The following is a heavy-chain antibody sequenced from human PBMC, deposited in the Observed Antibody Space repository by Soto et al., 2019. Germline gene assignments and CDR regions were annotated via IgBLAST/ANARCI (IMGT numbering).Heavy chain of an antibody. Sequence: ASVKVSCKASGFTFTSSAMQWVRQARGQRLEWIGWIVVGSGNTNYAQKFQERVTITRDMSTSTAYMELSSLRSEDTAVYYCAAAEYYDFWSGPTPLNVWGKGTTVTVSS. V-gene: IGHV1-58*02. D-gene: IGHD3-3*01. CDR1: GFTFTSSA. J-gene: IGHJ6*04. CDR2: IVVGSGNT. CDR3: AAAEYYDFWSGPTPLNV.